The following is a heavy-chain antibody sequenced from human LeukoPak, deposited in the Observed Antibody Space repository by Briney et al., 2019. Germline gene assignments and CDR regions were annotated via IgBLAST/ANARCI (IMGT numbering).Heavy chain of an antibody. CDR1: GFTVSSNY. CDR2: IYSGGST. V-gene: IGHV3-53*05. J-gene: IGHJ4*02. Sequence: PGGSLRLSCAASGFTVSSNYMSWVRQAPGKGLEWVSVIYSGGSTYYADSVKGRFTISRDNAKNSLYLQMNSLRAEDTALYYCAKDIRSSWVFDYWGQGTLVTVSS. D-gene: IGHD6-13*01. CDR3: AKDIRSSWVFDY.